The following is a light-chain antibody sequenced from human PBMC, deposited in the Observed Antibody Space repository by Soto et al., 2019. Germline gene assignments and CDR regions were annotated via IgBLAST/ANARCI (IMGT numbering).Light chain of an antibody. CDR3: ATWNDSFYV. J-gene: IGLJ1*01. Sequence: QSVLTQPPSASGTPGQRVTVSCSGSTSNIGTNAVNWFQHLPGTAPKLLIYTNNQRPSGVPDRFSGSKCGTLSSMAISGLLSEDEADYYCATWNDSFYVFGSGTKLTVL. CDR1: TSNIGTNA. CDR2: TNN. V-gene: IGLV1-44*01.